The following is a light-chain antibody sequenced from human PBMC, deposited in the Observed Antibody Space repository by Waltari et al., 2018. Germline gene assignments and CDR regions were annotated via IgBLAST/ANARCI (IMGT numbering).Light chain of an antibody. J-gene: IGLJ2*01. CDR3: QPYGATIVV. CDR1: SGSIVVNY. Sequence: FMLTQPHSVSESPGKTVSIPCTRSSGSIVVNYVYCYQQAPGSAPTMIPYEHNQRPQGTPDRCPDSLDGSSNSAAIVISGLQTEDEADYYCQPYGATIVVFGGRPKLTVL. CDR2: EHN. V-gene: IGLV6-57*03.